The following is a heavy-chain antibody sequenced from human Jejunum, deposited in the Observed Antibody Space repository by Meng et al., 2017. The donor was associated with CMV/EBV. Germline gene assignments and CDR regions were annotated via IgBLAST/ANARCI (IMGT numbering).Heavy chain of an antibody. J-gene: IGHJ4*02. CDR2: IRFDGGKK. D-gene: IGHD3-10*01. CDR3: ARDYYGSGRIHGTPN. V-gene: IGHV3-30*02. CDR1: FTFSDYG. Sequence: FTFSDYGMHWVRRAPGKGLEWVAFIRFDGGKKYYGDSVKGRFTISRDDSENTLHLQMNSLRAEDTAVYYCARDYYGSGRIHGTPNWGQGTLVTVS.